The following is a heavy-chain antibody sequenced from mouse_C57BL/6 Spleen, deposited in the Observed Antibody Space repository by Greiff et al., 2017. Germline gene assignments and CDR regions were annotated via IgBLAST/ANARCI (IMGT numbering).Heavy chain of an antibody. CDR2: IDPSDSYT. CDR1: GYTFTSYW. D-gene: IGHD1-1*01. J-gene: IGHJ2*01. V-gene: IGHV1-69*01. Sequence: VQLQQPGAELVMPGASVKLSCKASGYTFTSYWMHWVKQRPGQGLEWIGEIDPSDSYTNYNQKFKGKSTLTVDKSSSTAYMPLSSLTSEDSAVYYCARSRDYYGSSPDYWGQGTTLTVSS. CDR3: ARSRDYYGSSPDY.